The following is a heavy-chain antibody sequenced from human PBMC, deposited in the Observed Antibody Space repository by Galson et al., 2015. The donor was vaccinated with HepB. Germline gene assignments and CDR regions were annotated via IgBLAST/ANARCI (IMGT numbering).Heavy chain of an antibody. CDR1: GFTFTSSA. D-gene: IGHD3-22*01. CDR3: AAVGPHRNTYDIGLDAFDI. V-gene: IGHV1-58*02. Sequence: SVKVSCKASGFTFTSSAMQWVRQARGQRLEWIGWIVVGSGNTNYAQKFQERVTITRDMSTSTAYMELSSLRSEDTAVYYCAAVGPHRNTYDIGLDAFDIWGQGTMVTVSS. CDR2: IVVGSGNT. J-gene: IGHJ3*02.